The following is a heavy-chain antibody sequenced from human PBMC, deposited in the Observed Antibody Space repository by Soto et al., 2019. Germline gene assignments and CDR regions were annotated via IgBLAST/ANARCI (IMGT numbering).Heavy chain of an antibody. D-gene: IGHD6-19*01. CDR3: AKDSGSGRDHYYYGMDV. J-gene: IGHJ6*02. Sequence: EVQLVESGGGLVQPGRSLRLSCAASGFTFDDYAMQWVRQAPGKGLEWVSGISWNSGTIGYADSVKGRFTISRDNAKNSLYLQMNSLRAEDTALYYCAKDSGSGRDHYYYGMDVWGQGTTVTVSS. CDR2: ISWNSGTI. CDR1: GFTFDDYA. V-gene: IGHV3-9*01.